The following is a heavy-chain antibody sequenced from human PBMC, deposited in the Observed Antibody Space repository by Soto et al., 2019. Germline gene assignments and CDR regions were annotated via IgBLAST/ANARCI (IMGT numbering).Heavy chain of an antibody. D-gene: IGHD5-18*01. V-gene: IGHV3-30*18. J-gene: IGHJ4*02. CDR2: ISYDGSNK. CDR3: AKDVVDTAIGYYFDY. CDR1: GFTFSSYG. Sequence: GGSLRLSCAASGFTFSSYGVHWVRPDPGKGLEWVAVISYDGSNKYYADSVKGRFTISRDNSKNTLYLQMNSLRAEDTAVYYCAKDVVDTAIGYYFDYWGQGTLVTVSS.